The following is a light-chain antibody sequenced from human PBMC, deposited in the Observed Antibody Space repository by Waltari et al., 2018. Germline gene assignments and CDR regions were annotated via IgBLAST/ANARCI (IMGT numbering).Light chain of an antibody. J-gene: IGKJ5*01. CDR2: DAS. CDR3: QQSYSTPAT. V-gene: IGKV1-39*01. Sequence: DIQMTQSPSSLSASVVDRVTITCWAGQSLRVYLNWYQQRPGKAPKLLIYDASTLQSGVPSRFSGSGSGTDFNLTISSLQPEDFATYYCQQSYSTPATVGQGTRLEI. CDR1: QSLRVY.